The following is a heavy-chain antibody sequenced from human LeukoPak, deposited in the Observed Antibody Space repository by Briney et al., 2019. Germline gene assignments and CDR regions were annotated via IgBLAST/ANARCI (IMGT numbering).Heavy chain of an antibody. J-gene: IGHJ4*02. Sequence: ASVKVSCKASGYTFTSYYMHWVRQAPGQGLEWMGWINPNSGGTNYAQKFQGWVTMTRDTSISTAYMELSRLRSDDTAVYYCARVRTSFYGDYVIGFDYWGQGTLVTVSS. D-gene: IGHD4-17*01. CDR1: GYTFTSYY. CDR2: INPNSGGT. V-gene: IGHV1-2*04. CDR3: ARVRTSFYGDYVIGFDY.